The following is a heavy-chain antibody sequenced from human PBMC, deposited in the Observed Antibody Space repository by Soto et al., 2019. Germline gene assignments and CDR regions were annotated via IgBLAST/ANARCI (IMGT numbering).Heavy chain of an antibody. J-gene: IGHJ6*02. V-gene: IGHV3-23*01. CDR1: EFIFSTYS. D-gene: IGHD6-19*01. CDR2: IDGSGSTA. CDR3: AKDASTITLRAGSRGLDV. Sequence: GSLRLSCAASEFIFSTYSMSWVRQAPGKGLEWVSGIDGSGSTAYYADSVKCRFTTSRDNSRNTLYLQMNSLRVEDTALYYCAKDASTITLRAGSRGLDVWGQGTRVTVSS.